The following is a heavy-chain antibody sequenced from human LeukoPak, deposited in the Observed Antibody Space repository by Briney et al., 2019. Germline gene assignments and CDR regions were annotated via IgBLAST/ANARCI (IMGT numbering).Heavy chain of an antibody. Sequence: ASVKVSCKASGYTFTSYGISWARQAPGQGLEWMGWINPNSGGTNYAQKFQGRVTMTRDTSISTAYMELSRLRSDDTAVYYCARGYSGSSPNYPQDYWGQGTLVTVSS. CDR1: GYTFTSYG. CDR2: INPNSGGT. V-gene: IGHV1-2*02. J-gene: IGHJ4*02. D-gene: IGHD1-26*01. CDR3: ARGYSGSSPNYPQDY.